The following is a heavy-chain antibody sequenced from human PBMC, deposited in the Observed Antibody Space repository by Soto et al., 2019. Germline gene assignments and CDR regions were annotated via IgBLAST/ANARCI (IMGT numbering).Heavy chain of an antibody. CDR3: ARDHDSSGWYDAFDI. D-gene: IGHD6-19*01. CDR1: GFTFSSYS. CDR2: ISSSSSTI. Sequence: EVQLVESGGGLVQPGGSLRLSCEASGFTFSSYSMNWVGQAPGKGREWVSYISSSSSTIYYADSVKGRFTISRDNAKNSLYLQMNSLRDEDTAVYYCARDHDSSGWYDAFDIWGQGTMVTVSS. J-gene: IGHJ3*02. V-gene: IGHV3-48*02.